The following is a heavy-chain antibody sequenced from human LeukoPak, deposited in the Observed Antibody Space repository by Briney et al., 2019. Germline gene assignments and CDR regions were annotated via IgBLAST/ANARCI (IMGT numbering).Heavy chain of an antibody. D-gene: IGHD6-6*01. V-gene: IGHV4-39*01. J-gene: IGHJ4*02. Sequence: PSETLSLTCAVSGGSIRSSSYYWGWIRQPPGKGLEWIVSIYYSGTTYYNPSLKSRVTISVDTSKNQFSLNLNSVTAADTAVYYCATQVGAARTYFDHWGQGTLVTVSS. CDR3: ATQVGAARTYFDH. CDR2: IYYSGTT. CDR1: GGSIRSSSYY.